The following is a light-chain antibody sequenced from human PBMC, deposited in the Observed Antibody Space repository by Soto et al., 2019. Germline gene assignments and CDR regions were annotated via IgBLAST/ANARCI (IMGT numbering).Light chain of an antibody. V-gene: IGLV2-23*02. Sequence: QSALTQPASVSGSPGQSITISCTGTSSDVGSYNHVSWYQQHPGKAPKLMIYDVSKRPSGVSHRFSGSKSGNTASLTISGLQAEDEAGYYCCSYAGGSTVVFGGGTKLTVL. CDR3: CSYAGGSTVV. J-gene: IGLJ3*02. CDR1: SSDVGSYNH. CDR2: DVS.